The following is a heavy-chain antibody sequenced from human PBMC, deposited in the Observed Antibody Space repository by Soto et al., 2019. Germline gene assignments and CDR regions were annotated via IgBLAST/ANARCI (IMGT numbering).Heavy chain of an antibody. J-gene: IGHJ4*02. V-gene: IGHV1-18*04. Sequence: QVQLVQSGGEVKKPGASVKVSCKTSGYTFANYDFSWVRQAPGQGLEWMGWVSNKNGVTSYAENFRDRVTITTDTPTNTVYMELRSLTSDDPAVYFCARERLNTGWYGFDYWGQGTQVTVSS. CDR1: GYTFANYD. CDR2: VSNKNGVT. D-gene: IGHD6-19*01. CDR3: ARERLNTGWYGFDY.